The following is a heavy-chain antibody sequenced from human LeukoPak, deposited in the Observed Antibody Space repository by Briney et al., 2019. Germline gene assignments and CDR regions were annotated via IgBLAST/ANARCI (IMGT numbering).Heavy chain of an antibody. Sequence: GGSLRLSCAASGFTFSDYYMSWVRQAPGKGLERVSYISSSSGFTKYADSVKGRFTISRDNAKNSLYLQMSSLRAEDTAVYYCARWFGSGSYYGYWGQGTLVTVSS. V-gene: IGHV3-11*03. CDR1: GFTFSDYY. J-gene: IGHJ4*02. CDR3: ARWFGSGSYYGY. CDR2: ISSSSGFT. D-gene: IGHD3-10*01.